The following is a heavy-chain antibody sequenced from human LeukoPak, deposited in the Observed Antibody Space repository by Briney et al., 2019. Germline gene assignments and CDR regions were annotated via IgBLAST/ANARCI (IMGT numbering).Heavy chain of an antibody. J-gene: IGHJ4*02. CDR3: ARLPGGGSYRNFDY. CDR1: GGSISSYY. CDR2: IYYSGST. D-gene: IGHD3-16*02. Sequence: SETLSLTCKVSGGSISSYYWSWIRQPPGKGLEWIGYIYYSGSTNYNPSLKSRVTISVDTSKNQFSLRLSSVTAADTAVYYCARLPGGGSYRNFDYWGQGTLVSVSS. V-gene: IGHV4-59*01.